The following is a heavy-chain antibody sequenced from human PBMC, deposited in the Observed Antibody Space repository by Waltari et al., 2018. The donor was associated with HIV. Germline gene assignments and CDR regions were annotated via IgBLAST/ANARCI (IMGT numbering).Heavy chain of an antibody. V-gene: IGHV1-8*01. D-gene: IGHD3-3*01. Sequence: QVQLVQSGAEVKKPGASVKVSCKASGYTFTSYDINWVRQATGQGLEWMGWMNPICGNTGYSQKFQGRFTMTRNTSLSTAYMELSILRSEDTAVYYCARRRITIFGVVNYGMDVWGQGTTVTVSS. CDR2: MNPICGNT. CDR3: ARRRITIFGVVNYGMDV. J-gene: IGHJ6*02. CDR1: GYTFTSYD.